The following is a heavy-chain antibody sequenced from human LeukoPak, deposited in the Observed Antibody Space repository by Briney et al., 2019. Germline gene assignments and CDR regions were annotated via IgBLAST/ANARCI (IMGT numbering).Heavy chain of an antibody. CDR2: ISSSSSYI. J-gene: IGHJ4*02. V-gene: IGHV3-21*01. D-gene: IGHD6-19*01. Sequence: GGSLRLSCAASGFTFSSYSMNWVRQAPGKGLEWVSSISSSSSYIYYADSVKGRFTISRDSAKNSLYLQMNSLRAEDTAVHYCAAVMIYSSGDFSFDYWGQGTLVTVSS. CDR1: GFTFSSYS. CDR3: AAVMIYSSGDFSFDY.